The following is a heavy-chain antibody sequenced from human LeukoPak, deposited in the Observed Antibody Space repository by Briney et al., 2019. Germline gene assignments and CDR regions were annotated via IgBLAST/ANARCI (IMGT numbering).Heavy chain of an antibody. CDR3: ARRFDY. CDR2: ISHDGGNK. CDR1: GFAFSQFP. J-gene: IGHJ4*02. V-gene: IGHV3-30*03. Sequence: GGSLRLSCVASGFAFSQFPVHWVRQAPGKRLEWVAFISHDGGNKKYGDSVKGRFTISRDNAKNSLYLQMNSLRAEDTALYYCARRFDYWGQGTLVTVSS.